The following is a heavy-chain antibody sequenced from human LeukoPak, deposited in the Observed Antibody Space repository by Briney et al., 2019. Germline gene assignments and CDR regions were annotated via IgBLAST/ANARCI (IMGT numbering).Heavy chain of an antibody. CDR3: ARGNMVRGMDV. J-gene: IGHJ6*03. D-gene: IGHD3-10*01. V-gene: IGHV3-74*01. Sequence: PGGSLRLSCAASGFTFSSYWMHWVRQGPGTGLVWVSRINSDGSNTRYADSVKGRLTISRDNAKNTVSLQMNSLRAEDTALYYCARGNMVRGMDVWGKGTTVTISS. CDR2: INSDGSNT. CDR1: GFTFSSYW.